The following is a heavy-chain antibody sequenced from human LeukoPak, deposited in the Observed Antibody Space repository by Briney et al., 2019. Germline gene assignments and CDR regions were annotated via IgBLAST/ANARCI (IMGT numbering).Heavy chain of an antibody. J-gene: IGHJ6*02. Sequence: PSETLSLTCTVSGGSISSSSYYWGWIRQPPGKGLEWIGSTYYSGSTYYNPSLKSRVTISVDTSKNQFSLKLSSVTAADTAVYYCARLEGSGWPYHYYYGMDVWGQGTTVTVSS. V-gene: IGHV4-39*01. CDR2: TYYSGST. D-gene: IGHD6-19*01. CDR1: GGSISSSSYY. CDR3: ARLEGSGWPYHYYYGMDV.